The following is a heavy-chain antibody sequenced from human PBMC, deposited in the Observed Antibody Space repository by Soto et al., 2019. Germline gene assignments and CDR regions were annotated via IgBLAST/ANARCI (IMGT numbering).Heavy chain of an antibody. D-gene: IGHD6-6*01. CDR2: INHSGST. Sequence: PSETLSLTCAVYGGSFSGYYWSWIRQPPGKGLEWIGEINHSGSTNYNPSLKSRVTISVDTSKNQFSLKLSSVTAADTAVYYCGKKPGKIAARGVNFDYWGQGPLVTVSS. V-gene: IGHV4-34*01. CDR3: GKKPGKIAARGVNFDY. J-gene: IGHJ4*02. CDR1: GGSFSGYY.